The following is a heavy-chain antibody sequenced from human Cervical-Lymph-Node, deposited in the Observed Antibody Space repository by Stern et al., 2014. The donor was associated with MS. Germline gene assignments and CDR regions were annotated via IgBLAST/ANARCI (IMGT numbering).Heavy chain of an antibody. J-gene: IGHJ5*02. Sequence: QVQLLQSGPGLVKPSETLSLTCPVSGGSISSYYWSWIRQPPGKGLEWIGYIYYSGSTNYNPSLKSRVTISVDTSKNQFSLKLSSVTAADTAVYYCARGATQAFDPWGQGTLVTVSS. CDR2: IYYSGST. V-gene: IGHV4-59*01. CDR3: ARGATQAFDP. CDR1: GGSISSYY.